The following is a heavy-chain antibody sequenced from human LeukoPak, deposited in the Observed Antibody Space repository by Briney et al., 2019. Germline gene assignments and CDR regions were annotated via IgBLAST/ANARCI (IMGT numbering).Heavy chain of an antibody. D-gene: IGHD3-22*01. CDR3: ARRGYYDTSGYLFDD. CDR2: ISSSGSSI. CDR1: GFTFSSYE. V-gene: IGHV3-48*03. J-gene: IGHJ4*02. Sequence: GGSLRLSCAASGFTFSSYEMNWVRQAPGRGLEWVSYISSSGSSIYYVDSVKGRFIISRDDAKNSLFLQMNSLRAEDTAVYYCARRGYYDTSGYLFDDWGQGTLVTVSS.